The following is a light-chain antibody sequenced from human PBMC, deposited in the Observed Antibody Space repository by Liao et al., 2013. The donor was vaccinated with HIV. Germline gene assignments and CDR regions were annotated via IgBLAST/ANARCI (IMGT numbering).Light chain of an antibody. CDR2: YDR. CDR3: QVWDNTIDRWV. CDR1: SIGSQS. V-gene: IGLV3-21*04. Sequence: SYVLTQPSSLSVAPGKTARMTCGGNSIGSQSVNWYRHKAGQAPMLVIFYDRDRPSGVPERFSGSKSGRTATLAIRRAEAGDEADYYCQVWDNTIDRWVFGGGTKLTVL. J-gene: IGLJ3*02.